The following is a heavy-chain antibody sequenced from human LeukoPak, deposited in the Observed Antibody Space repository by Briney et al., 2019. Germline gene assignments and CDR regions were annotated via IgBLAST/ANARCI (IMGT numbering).Heavy chain of an antibody. CDR1: GGAFSAYA. V-gene: IGHV1-69*06. Sequence: SVTVSCKASGGAFSAYAISWVRQAPGQGLEWMGGIIPMFATANYAQKFQGRVTITADRSTSTAYKELSSLKSDDTAVYNCARGFWEVKDREGGGEDSYYYYMDVWGKGTTVTVSS. CDR2: IIPMFATA. CDR3: ARGFWEVKDREGGGEDSYYYYMDV. D-gene: IGHD1-26*01. J-gene: IGHJ6*03.